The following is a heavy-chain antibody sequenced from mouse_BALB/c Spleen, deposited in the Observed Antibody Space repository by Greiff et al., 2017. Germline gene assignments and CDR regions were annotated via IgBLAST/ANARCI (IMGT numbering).Heavy chain of an antibody. CDR3: ARDYYGSSGYFDY. CDR1: GFSLTSYG. J-gene: IGHJ2*01. V-gene: IGHV2-2*02. D-gene: IGHD1-1*01. CDR2: IWSGGST. Sequence: VKLLESGPGLVQPSQSLSITCTVSGFSLTSYGVHWVRQSPGKGLEWLGVIWSGGSTDYNAAFISRLSISKDNSKSQVFFKMNSLQANDTAIYYCARDYYGSSGYFDYWGQGTTLTVSS.